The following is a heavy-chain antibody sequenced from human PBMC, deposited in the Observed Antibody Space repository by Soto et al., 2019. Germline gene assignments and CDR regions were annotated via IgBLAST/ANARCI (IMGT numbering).Heavy chain of an antibody. CDR2: INHSGST. CDR3: ARGVITMVRGVKNWFDP. Sequence: PSETLSLTCAVYGGSFSGYYWSWIRQPPGKGLEWIGEINHSGSTNYNPSLKSRVTISVDTSKNRFSLKLSSVTAADTAVYYCARGVITMVRGVKNWFDPWGQGTLVTVSS. D-gene: IGHD3-10*01. V-gene: IGHV4-34*01. J-gene: IGHJ5*02. CDR1: GGSFSGYY.